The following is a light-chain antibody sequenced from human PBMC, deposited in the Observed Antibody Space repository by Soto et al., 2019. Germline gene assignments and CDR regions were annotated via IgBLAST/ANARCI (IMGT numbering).Light chain of an antibody. CDR2: KAS. V-gene: IGKV1-5*03. CDR1: QSISSW. Sequence: IKMNQSPSTLSATVGDRVTITCRASQSISSWLAWYQQKPGKAPKLLIYKASSLESGVPSRFSGSGSGTEFTLTISSLQPDDFATYYCQQYNSYWTFGQGTKVDNK. J-gene: IGKJ1*01. CDR3: QQYNSYWT.